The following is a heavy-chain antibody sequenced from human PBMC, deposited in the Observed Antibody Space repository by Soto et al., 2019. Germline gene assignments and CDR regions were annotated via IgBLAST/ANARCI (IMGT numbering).Heavy chain of an antibody. V-gene: IGHV4-61*01. J-gene: IGHJ4*02. Sequence: QVQLQESGPGQLKPSETLSLTCSVSGTSVRSGTYYWTWIRQRPGKGLEWIGYMYYGGRTNYNPSLKSRLTMSIDESKNQFSLRLHSVTAADTAMYYCAGDRIGPGATFDLWDQGNLVAVSS. D-gene: IGHD1-26*01. CDR2: MYYGGRT. CDR1: GTSVRSGTYY. CDR3: AGDRIGPGATFDL.